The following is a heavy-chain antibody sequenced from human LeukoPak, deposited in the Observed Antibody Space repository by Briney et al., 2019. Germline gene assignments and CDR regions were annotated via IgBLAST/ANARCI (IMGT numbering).Heavy chain of an antibody. CDR3: ARHRPGGSPWPPDYYYYMDV. D-gene: IGHD3-16*01. CDR2: IIPIFGTA. V-gene: IGHV1-69*05. Sequence: GASVKVSCKVSGGTFSSYAISWVRQAPGQGLEWMGRIIPIFGTANYAQKFQGRVTITTDESTSTAYMELSSLRSEDTAVYYCARHRPGGSPWPPDYYYYMDVWGKGTTVTVSS. CDR1: GGTFSSYA. J-gene: IGHJ6*03.